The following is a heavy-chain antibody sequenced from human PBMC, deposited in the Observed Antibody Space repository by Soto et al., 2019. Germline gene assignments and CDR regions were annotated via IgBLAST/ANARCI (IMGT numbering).Heavy chain of an antibody. CDR2: IYYSGST. CDR1: GGSISSYY. D-gene: IGHD3-22*01. J-gene: IGHJ4*02. V-gene: IGHV4-59*01. Sequence: QVQLQASGPGRVKPSETLSLTCTVSGGSISSYYWSWIRQPPGKGLEWIGYIYYSGSTNYTPSLKRRVTVAVDTSKNQFTLKLSSVTAADTAVYYCASWGNYDSSGYGYWGQGTLVTVSS. CDR3: ASWGNYDSSGYGY.